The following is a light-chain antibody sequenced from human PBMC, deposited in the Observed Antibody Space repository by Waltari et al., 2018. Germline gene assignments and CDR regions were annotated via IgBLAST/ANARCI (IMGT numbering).Light chain of an antibody. CDR2: EVS. Sequence: QSAPTQPAPMSGYPAQPIPLSCVGTPSKLADSSRFYWYQQFPGEVPKLLLYEVSNRPSGISSRFSGSKSGTTAFLSISGLQPEDEADYYCCSHTKMDTWVFGGGTTLTVL. V-gene: IGLV2-14*01. J-gene: IGLJ3*02. CDR3: CSHTKMDTWV. CDR1: PSKLADSSR.